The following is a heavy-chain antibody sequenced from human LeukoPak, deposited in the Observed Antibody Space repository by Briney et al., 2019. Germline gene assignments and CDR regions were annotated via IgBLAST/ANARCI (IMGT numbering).Heavy chain of an antibody. CDR2: IDYSGST. Sequence: MTSETLSLTCSVSGGSVSGGTFYYWTWIRQPPGKGLEWVGYIDYSGSTNYNPSLKSRVTITVDTSKNQFSLKLSSVTAADTAVYYCAREPTSLCSGGYCYHSKIDYWGQGTLVTVSS. J-gene: IGHJ4*02. CDR3: AREPTSLCSGGYCYHSKIDY. V-gene: IGHV4-61*01. D-gene: IGHD2-15*01. CDR1: GGSVSGGTFYY.